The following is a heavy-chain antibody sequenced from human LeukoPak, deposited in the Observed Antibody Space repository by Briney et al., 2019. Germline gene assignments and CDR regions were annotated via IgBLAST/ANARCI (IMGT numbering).Heavy chain of an antibody. J-gene: IGHJ4*02. D-gene: IGHD5-18*01. CDR1: GYTFTTYG. CDR3: AGGYSYGDLDY. V-gene: IGHV1-18*01. CDR2: ISGYNGDT. Sequence: ASVKVSCKASGYTFTTYGISWVRQAPGQGLEWMAWISGYNGDTYYAQNFQGRVTVTTDTSTSTAYMELRSLRSDDTAVYYCAGGYSYGDLDYWGQGTLVTVSS.